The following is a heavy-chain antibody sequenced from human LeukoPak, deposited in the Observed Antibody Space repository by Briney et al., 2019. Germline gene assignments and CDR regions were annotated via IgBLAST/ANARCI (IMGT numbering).Heavy chain of an antibody. CDR3: ARLPGCSGGSCYRAFDM. CDR1: GGSISSSSYY. V-gene: IGHV4-39*07. CDR2: IYYSGST. D-gene: IGHD2-15*01. Sequence: KPSETLSLTCTVSGGSISSSSYYWGWIRQPPGKGLEWIGSIYYSGSTYYNPSLKSRVTISVDTSKNQFSLKLSSVTAADTAVYYCARLPGCSGGSCYRAFDMWGQGTMVTVSS. J-gene: IGHJ3*02.